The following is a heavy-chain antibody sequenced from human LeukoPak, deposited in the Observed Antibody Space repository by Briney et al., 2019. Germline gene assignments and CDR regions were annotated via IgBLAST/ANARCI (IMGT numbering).Heavy chain of an antibody. CDR1: GGSIDNY. CDR3: ARRNSDSGWFRDDF. Sequence: PSETLSLTCTVSGGSIDNYWSWIRQPPGKGLEWIGYIYDSGTTKYNPSLNSRFTISVDTSKSQFSLQLTSVTAADTAVYYCARRNSDSGWFRDDFWGQGTLVTVSS. V-gene: IGHV4-59*08. J-gene: IGHJ4*02. CDR2: IYDSGTT. D-gene: IGHD6-19*01.